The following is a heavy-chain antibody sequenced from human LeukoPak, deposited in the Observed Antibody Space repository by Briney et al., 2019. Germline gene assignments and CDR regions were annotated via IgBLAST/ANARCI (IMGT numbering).Heavy chain of an antibody. V-gene: IGHV3-7*01. CDR2: IRQDGSDK. Sequence: QTGGSLRLSCAASGFTFSSYWMSWVRQAPGKGLEWVANIRQDGSDKHYVDSVKGRFTISRDNSKNMLYLQVNSLRDEDTAVYYCAREVGGGWYGSLDYWGQETQVIVSS. CDR1: GFTFSSYW. CDR3: AREVGGGWYGSLDY. D-gene: IGHD6-19*01. J-gene: IGHJ4*02.